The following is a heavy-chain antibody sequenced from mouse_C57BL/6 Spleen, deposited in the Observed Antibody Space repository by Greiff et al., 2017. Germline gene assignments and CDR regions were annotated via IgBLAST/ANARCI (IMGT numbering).Heavy chain of an antibody. CDR1: GYTFTSYW. Sequence: QVQLKQPGAELVQPGASVKLSCKASGYTFTSYWMHWVKQRPVRGLEWIGRIDPNSGDTKYNEPFKSKATLTVAKPSSTAYMQLSSLTSEDSAVYYCARPSITTGVGDGFAYWGQGTLVTVSA. CDR2: IDPNSGDT. D-gene: IGHD1-1*01. CDR3: ARPSITTGVGDGFAY. J-gene: IGHJ3*01. V-gene: IGHV1-72*01.